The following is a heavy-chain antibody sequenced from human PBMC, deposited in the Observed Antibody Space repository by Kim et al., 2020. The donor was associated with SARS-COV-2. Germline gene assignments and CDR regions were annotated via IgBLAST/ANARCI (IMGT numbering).Heavy chain of an antibody. CDR1: GYTFTSYA. V-gene: IGHV7-4-1*02. CDR3: ARGRRGSGSYFAFDI. J-gene: IGHJ3*02. D-gene: IGHD3-10*01. CDR2: INTNTGNP. Sequence: ASVKVSCKASGYTFTSYAMNWVRQAPGQGLEWMGWINTNTGNPTYAQGFTGRFVFTLDTSVSTAYLQTSSLKAEDTAVYYCARGRRGSGSYFAFDIWGQGTMVTVPS.